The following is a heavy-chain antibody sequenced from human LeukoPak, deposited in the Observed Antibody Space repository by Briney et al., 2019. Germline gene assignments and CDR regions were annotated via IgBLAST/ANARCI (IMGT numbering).Heavy chain of an antibody. J-gene: IGHJ4*02. CDR3: ARGVEYSSSSGLGY. V-gene: IGHV4-59*01. CDR2: IYYSGST. D-gene: IGHD6-6*01. CDR1: GGSISSYY. Sequence: PSETLSLTCTVSGGSISSYYGSWIRQPPGKGLEWIGYIYYSGSTNSNPSLKSRVTISVDTSKNQFSLKLSSVTAADTAVYYCARGVEYSSSSGLGYWGQGTLVTVSS.